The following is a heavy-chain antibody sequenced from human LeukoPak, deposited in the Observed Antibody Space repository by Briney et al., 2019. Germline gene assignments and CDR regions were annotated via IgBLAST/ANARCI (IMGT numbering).Heavy chain of an antibody. Sequence: SETLSLTCTVSGGSISSYYWSWIRQPPGKGLEWIAYMYYSGNTNYNPTLKSRVTISVDTSKNQFSLKLSSVTAADTAVYYCARDRTAAGTRWFDYWGQGTLVTVSS. CDR2: MYYSGNT. CDR1: GGSISSYY. CDR3: ARDRTAAGTRWFDY. V-gene: IGHV4-59*01. J-gene: IGHJ4*02. D-gene: IGHD6-13*01.